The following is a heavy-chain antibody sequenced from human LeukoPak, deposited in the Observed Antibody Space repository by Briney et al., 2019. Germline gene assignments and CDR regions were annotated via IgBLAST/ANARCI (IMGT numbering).Heavy chain of an antibody. CDR2: IKFDGSWT. V-gene: IGHV3-74*01. CDR3: VRDGDAYNFDY. CDR1: GFTFSGHW. D-gene: IGHD5-24*01. Sequence: GGSLRLPCAASGFTFSGHWMHWVRQAPGKGLVWVSRIKFDGSWTNYVDSVEGRFTISRDNAKSTLYLQMNSLRAEDTAVYYCVRDGDAYNFDYWGQGTLVTVSS. J-gene: IGHJ4*02.